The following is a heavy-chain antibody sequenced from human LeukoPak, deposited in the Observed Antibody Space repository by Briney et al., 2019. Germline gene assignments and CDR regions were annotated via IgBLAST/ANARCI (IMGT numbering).Heavy chain of an antibody. D-gene: IGHD6-25*01. CDR1: GFTFSSYS. CDR2: ISSTSSPI. V-gene: IGHV3-48*01. Sequence: GGSLRLSCAASGFTFSSYSMNWVRQAPGKGLEWVSYISSTSSPIYYADSVKGRFTISRDNAKNSLFLQMNSLRAEDTAVYYCASEGRGGYFDYWGQGTLVTVSS. CDR3: ASEGRGGYFDY. J-gene: IGHJ4*02.